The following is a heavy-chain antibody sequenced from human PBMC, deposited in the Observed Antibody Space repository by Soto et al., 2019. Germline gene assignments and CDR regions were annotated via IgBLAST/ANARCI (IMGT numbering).Heavy chain of an antibody. CDR2: ISSNGGST. CDR1: GFSFSNFV. D-gene: IGHD3-10*01. Sequence: EVQLVESGGDLVQPGGSLRLSCAASGFSFSNFVMHWVRQAPGKGLEYVSTISSNGGSTYYVNSVKGRFTISRDNSMNTSYLQMGSLRAEDMAVDYFAREISGAFDYWGQGTLVTVSS. V-gene: IGHV3-64*01. CDR3: AREISGAFDY. J-gene: IGHJ4*02.